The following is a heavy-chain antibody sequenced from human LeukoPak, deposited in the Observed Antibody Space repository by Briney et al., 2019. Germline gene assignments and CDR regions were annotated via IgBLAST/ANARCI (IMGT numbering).Heavy chain of an antibody. J-gene: IGHJ4*02. CDR2: ISYDGSKK. D-gene: IGHD6-13*01. V-gene: IGHV3-30-3*01. Sequence: PVGSLRLSCAASGFTFSSYAMHWVRQAPGKGREWVAVISYDGSKKYYADSVKGRFTISRDNSKNTLYLQMNSLRAEDTAVYYCAREKLAAAAFDYWGQGTLVTVSS. CDR1: GFTFSSYA. CDR3: AREKLAAAAFDY.